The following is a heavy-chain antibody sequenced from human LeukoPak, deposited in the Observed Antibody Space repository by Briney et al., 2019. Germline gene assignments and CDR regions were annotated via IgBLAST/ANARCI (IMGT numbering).Heavy chain of an antibody. V-gene: IGHV1-69*05. CDR3: ASGGYDSQWGHFDY. CDR2: IIPIFGTA. Sequence: ASVKVSCKASGGTFSSYAISWVRQAPGQGLEWMGGIIPIFGTANYAQKFQGRVTITTDESTSAAYMELSSLRSEDTAVYYCASGGYDSQWGHFDYWGQGTLVTVSS. D-gene: IGHD3-22*01. J-gene: IGHJ4*02. CDR1: GGTFSSYA.